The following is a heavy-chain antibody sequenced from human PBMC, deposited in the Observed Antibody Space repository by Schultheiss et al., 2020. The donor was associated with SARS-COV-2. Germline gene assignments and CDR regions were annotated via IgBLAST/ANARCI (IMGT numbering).Heavy chain of an antibody. J-gene: IGHJ4*02. CDR3: ARVAAFGVVIYFDY. CDR2: IYYSGST. CDR1: GGSFSGYY. V-gene: IGHV4-34*01. Sequence: SETLSLTCAVYGGSFSGYYWSWIRQPPGKGLEWIGYIYYSGSTNYNPSLKSLVTISVDTSKNQFSLRLSSVTAADTAVYYCARVAAFGVVIYFDYWGQGTLVTVSS. D-gene: IGHD3-3*01.